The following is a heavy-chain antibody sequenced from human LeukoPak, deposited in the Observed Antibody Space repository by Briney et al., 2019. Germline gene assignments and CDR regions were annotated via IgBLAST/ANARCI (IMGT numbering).Heavy chain of an antibody. J-gene: IGHJ4*02. CDR1: GFTFSSYS. CDR3: ARDPDILLGVNFDY. D-gene: IGHD2-21*01. V-gene: IGHV3-21*01. Sequence: GGSLRLSCAASGFTFSSYSMNCVRQAPGKGLEWVSSISSSSSYIYYADSVKGRFTISRDNAKNSLYLQMNSLRAEDTAVYYCARDPDILLGVNFDYWGQGALVIVSS. CDR2: ISSSSSYI.